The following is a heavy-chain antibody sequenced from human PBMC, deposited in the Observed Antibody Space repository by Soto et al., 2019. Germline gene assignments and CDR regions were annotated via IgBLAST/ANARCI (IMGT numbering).Heavy chain of an antibody. CDR1: GGTLSSYS. J-gene: IGHJ6*02. CDR2: IIPIYDTA. V-gene: IGHV1-69*13. CDR3: ARYYCISNSCYYYYYYSMDV. Sequence: GASVKVSWENRGGTLSSYSIRWLRQATRQRLELMAGIIPIYDTANYAQKFQGRVTMTADESTSTAYMELSSLRSEDTAVYYCARYYCISNSCYYYYYYSMDVWGQGTTVTVSS. D-gene: IGHD2-2*01.